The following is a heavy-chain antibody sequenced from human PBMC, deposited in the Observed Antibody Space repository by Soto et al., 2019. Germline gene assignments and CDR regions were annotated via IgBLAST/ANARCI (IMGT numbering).Heavy chain of an antibody. V-gene: IGHV3-23*01. Sequence: GGSLRLSCTVSGFICSSYDMSWVRQAPGKGLEWVSTILVGGSTHYEDSVKGRFTISRDTSKNTVYLQMSSLTAGDTAFYYCAKATATSGGAFEIYGQGTMVTVSS. CDR2: ILVGGST. D-gene: IGHD1-26*01. CDR3: AKATATSGGAFEI. CDR1: GFICSSYD. J-gene: IGHJ3*02.